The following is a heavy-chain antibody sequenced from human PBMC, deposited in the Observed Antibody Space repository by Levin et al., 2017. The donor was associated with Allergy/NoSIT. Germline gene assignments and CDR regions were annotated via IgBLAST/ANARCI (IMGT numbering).Heavy chain of an antibody. Sequence: GGSLRLSCAASGFTFSSYSMNWVRQAPGKGLEWVSSISSSSSYIYYADSVKGRFTISRDNAKNSLYLQMNSLRAEDTAVYYCVRDFRQRSAAGLFDPWGQGTLVTVSS. CDR2: ISSSSSYI. CDR3: VRDFRQRSAAGLFDP. CDR1: GFTFSSYS. J-gene: IGHJ5*02. D-gene: IGHD6-13*01. V-gene: IGHV3-21*01.